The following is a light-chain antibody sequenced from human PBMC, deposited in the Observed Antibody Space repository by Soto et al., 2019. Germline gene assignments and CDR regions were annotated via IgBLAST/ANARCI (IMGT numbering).Light chain of an antibody. CDR3: CSYAGIYSYV. V-gene: IGLV2-11*01. CDR2: DIT. J-gene: IGLJ1*01. Sequence: SALTQPRSVSGSPGQSVTISCTGTSSDVGRFEYVSWYQQPPGEAPKVVVYDITKRPSGVPERFSGSKSGNTASLTISGLQAEDEDDYYCCSYAGIYSYVFGTGTKVTVL. CDR1: SSDVGRFEY.